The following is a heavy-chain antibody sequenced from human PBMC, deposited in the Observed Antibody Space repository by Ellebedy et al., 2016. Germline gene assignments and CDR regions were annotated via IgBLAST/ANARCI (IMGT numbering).Heavy chain of an antibody. V-gene: IGHV3-11*06. CDR1: GFTFSKYY. CDR2: ISVSSSDT. CDR3: VKTARLADF. Sequence: GESLKISCAASGFTFSKYYMNWIRQAPGKGLEWISYISVSSSDTNYADSVKGRFTISRDTANNSLFLQMDSLRAEDTAIYYCVKTARLADFWGQGTLVTVSS. D-gene: IGHD1-14*01. J-gene: IGHJ4*02.